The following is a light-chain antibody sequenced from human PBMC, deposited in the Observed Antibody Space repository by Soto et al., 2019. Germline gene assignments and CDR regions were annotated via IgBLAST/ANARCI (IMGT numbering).Light chain of an antibody. Sequence: EIVLTQSPGTLSLSPGDRATLSCRARQSVSSYFLAWYQQKPGQAPRLLVYDVSNRATGIPARFSGSGSGTDFTLTISSLEPEDFAVYYCQQCSGCPWTFGQGTKVDI. V-gene: IGKV3-11*01. CDR2: DVS. J-gene: IGKJ1*01. CDR1: QSVSSY. CDR3: QQCSGCPWT.